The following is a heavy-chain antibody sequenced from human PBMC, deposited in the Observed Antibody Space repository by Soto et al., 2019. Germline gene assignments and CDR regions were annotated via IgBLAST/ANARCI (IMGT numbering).Heavy chain of an antibody. CDR2: VWNDGTNK. Sequence: QVQLVESGGGVVQPGVSLRLSCAASGFNFNNYGMHWVRQGPGKGLEWVAVVWNDGTNKYYGDSCQGRVTISRDNSKNTLYLQLNSLRVDDTAVYKCARDPGRGEPPFDHWGQGTLVTVSS. V-gene: IGHV3-33*01. CDR1: GFNFNNYG. J-gene: IGHJ4*02. CDR3: ARDPGRGEPPFDH. D-gene: IGHD3-10*01.